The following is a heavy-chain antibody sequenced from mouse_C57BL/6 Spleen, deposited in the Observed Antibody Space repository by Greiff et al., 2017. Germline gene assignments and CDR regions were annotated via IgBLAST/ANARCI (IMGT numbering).Heavy chain of an antibody. Sequence: VQLQQSGAELAKPGASVQLSCKASGYTFTSYWMHWVKQRPGQGLEWIGYINPSSGYTTYNQKFKDKATLTADKSSSTAYMQLSSLTYEDAAVYYCARWMEDYYGSRDWYFDVWGTGTTVTVSS. CDR3: ARWMEDYYGSRDWYFDV. CDR1: GYTFTSYW. CDR2: INPSSGYT. V-gene: IGHV1-7*01. D-gene: IGHD1-1*01. J-gene: IGHJ1*03.